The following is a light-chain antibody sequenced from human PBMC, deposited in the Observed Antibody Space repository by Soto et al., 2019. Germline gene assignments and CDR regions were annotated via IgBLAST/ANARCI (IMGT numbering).Light chain of an antibody. J-gene: IGKJ4*01. Sequence: DIQMTQSPSSLSASVGDRVTITCRASQGIRVDLGWYQQKPGKAPKRLIYAASSLQSGVPSRFRGSGSGTEFTLTISSLQPEDFATYYCLQHNSYPLTFGGGTKVEIK. CDR1: QGIRVD. CDR3: LQHNSYPLT. V-gene: IGKV1-17*01. CDR2: AAS.